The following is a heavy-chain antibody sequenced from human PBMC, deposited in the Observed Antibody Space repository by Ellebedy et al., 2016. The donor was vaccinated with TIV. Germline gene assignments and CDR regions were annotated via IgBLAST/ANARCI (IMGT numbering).Heavy chain of an antibody. Sequence: GESLKISCAASGFTFSSYAMSWVRQAPGKGLEWVSAISGSGDSPHYADSVKGRFTISRDNSKNTVYLQMNSLRAEDTAVYYCARGVLSGYWGQGTLVTVSS. J-gene: IGHJ4*02. D-gene: IGHD2/OR15-2a*01. CDR2: ISGSGDSP. CDR1: GFTFSSYA. V-gene: IGHV3-23*01. CDR3: ARGVLSGY.